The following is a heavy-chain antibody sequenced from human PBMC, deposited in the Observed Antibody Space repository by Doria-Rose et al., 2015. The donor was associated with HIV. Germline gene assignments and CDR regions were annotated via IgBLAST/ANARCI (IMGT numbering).Heavy chain of an antibody. Sequence: QITLKESGPVLVKSTETLTLTCTVSGVSLSSPGMGVSWIRQPPGKALEWLANIFTDDERSYKASLKSRLTIARGTSKGQVVVTMTDMDHVDTATYYCARIKSSRWYHKYYFDFWGQGTLVIVSA. CDR3: ARIKSSRWYHKYYFDF. CDR1: GVSLSSPGMG. J-gene: IGHJ4*02. V-gene: IGHV2-26*01. D-gene: IGHD6-13*01. CDR2: IFTDDER.